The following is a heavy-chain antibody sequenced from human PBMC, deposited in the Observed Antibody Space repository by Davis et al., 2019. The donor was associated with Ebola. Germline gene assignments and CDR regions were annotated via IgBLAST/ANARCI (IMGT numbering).Heavy chain of an antibody. V-gene: IGHV3-15*01. CDR2: IKSKTDGGTT. Sequence: GESLKISCAASGFTFSNAWMSWVRQAPGKGLEWVGRIKSKTDGGTTDYAAPVKGRFTISRDDSKNTLYLQMNSLKTEDTAVYYCTTPSVGSYSGYWGQGTLVTVSS. J-gene: IGHJ4*02. D-gene: IGHD1-26*01. CDR1: GFTFSNAW. CDR3: TTPSVGSYSGY.